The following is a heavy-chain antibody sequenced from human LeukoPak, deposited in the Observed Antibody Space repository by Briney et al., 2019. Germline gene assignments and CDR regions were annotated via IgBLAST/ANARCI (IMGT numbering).Heavy chain of an antibody. Sequence: SETLSLTCTVSGGSISSGGYYWSWIRQHPGKGLEWIGYIYYSGSTYYNPSLKSRVTISVDTSKNQFSLKLSSVTAADTAVYYCAREGGGDIVVVPALVNAFDIWGQGTMVTVSS. CDR2: IYYSGST. J-gene: IGHJ3*02. CDR1: GGSISSGGYY. D-gene: IGHD2-2*01. V-gene: IGHV4-31*03. CDR3: AREGGGDIVVVPALVNAFDI.